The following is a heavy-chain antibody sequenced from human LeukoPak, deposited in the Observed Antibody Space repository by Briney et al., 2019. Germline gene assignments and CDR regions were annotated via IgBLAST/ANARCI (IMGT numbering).Heavy chain of an antibody. V-gene: IGHV1-2*02. CDR3: ARVGGSGSRYYYYMDV. Sequence: ASVKVSYKASGYTFAGYYMHWVRQAPGQGLEWMGWINPNSGGTNYAQKFQGRVTMTRDTSISTAYMELSRLRSDDTAVYYCARVGGSGSRYYYYMDVWGKGTTVTVSS. CDR2: INPNSGGT. J-gene: IGHJ6*03. D-gene: IGHD3-10*01. CDR1: GYTFAGYY.